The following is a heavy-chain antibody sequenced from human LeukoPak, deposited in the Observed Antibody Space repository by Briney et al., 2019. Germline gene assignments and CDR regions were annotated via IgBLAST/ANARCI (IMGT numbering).Heavy chain of an antibody. J-gene: IGHJ4*02. CDR2: IYYSGST. CDR1: GGSISSSSYY. Sequence: SETLSLTCTVSGGSISSSSYYWGWIRQPPGKGLEWIGSIYYSGSTYYNPSLKSRVTISVDTSKNQFSLKLSSVTAADTAVYYCARQPLESPYYDFWSGYYIGGYWGQGTLVTVSS. D-gene: IGHD3-3*01. V-gene: IGHV4-39*01. CDR3: ARQPLESPYYDFWSGYYIGGY.